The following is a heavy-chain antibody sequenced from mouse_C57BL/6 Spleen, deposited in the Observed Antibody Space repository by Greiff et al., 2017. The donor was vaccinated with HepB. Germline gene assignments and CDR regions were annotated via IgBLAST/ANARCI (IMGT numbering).Heavy chain of an antibody. Sequence: QVHVKQSGAELARPGASVKLSCKASGYTFTSYGISWVKQRTGQGLEWIGEIYPRSGNTYYNEKFKGKATLTADKSSSTAYMELRSLTSEDSAVYFCARSRAEYYGSSYLAGFAYWGQGTLVTVSA. D-gene: IGHD1-1*01. CDR1: GYTFTSYG. CDR2: IYPRSGNT. CDR3: ARSRAEYYGSSYLAGFAY. J-gene: IGHJ3*01. V-gene: IGHV1-81*01.